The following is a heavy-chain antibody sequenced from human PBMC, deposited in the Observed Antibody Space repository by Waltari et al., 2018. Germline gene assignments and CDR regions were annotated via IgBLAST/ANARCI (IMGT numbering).Heavy chain of an antibody. J-gene: IGHJ6*02. D-gene: IGHD1-20*01. CDR3: AKDLVYNTPGIDV. CDR1: GFRFDDYA. Sequence: ELLVVESGGHSVRPGESLRLSCTAAGFRFDDYAINWVRQAPGKGLGWVTGIGWNGENIDYADSVKSRFTISRDKAKNSVFLQMNGLKVEDTARYFCAKDLVYNTPGIDVWGRGTTVIVSS. V-gene: IGHV3-9*01. CDR2: IGWNGENI.